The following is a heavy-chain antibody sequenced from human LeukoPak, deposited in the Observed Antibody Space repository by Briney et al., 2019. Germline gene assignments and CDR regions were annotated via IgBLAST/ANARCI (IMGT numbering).Heavy chain of an antibody. CDR2: ISYDGSNK. V-gene: IGHV3-30*03. CDR3: ARERMAHSYYYGMDV. J-gene: IGHJ6*02. CDR1: GFTFSSYG. Sequence: PGGSLRLSCAASGFTFSSYGMHWVRQAPGKGLEWVAVISYDGSNKYYADSVKGRFTISRDNSKNTLYLQMNSLRAEDTAVYYCARERMAHSYYYGMDVWGQGTTVTVSS. D-gene: IGHD5-24*01.